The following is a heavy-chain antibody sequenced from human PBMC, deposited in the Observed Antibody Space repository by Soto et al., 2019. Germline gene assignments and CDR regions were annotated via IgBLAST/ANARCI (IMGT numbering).Heavy chain of an antibody. CDR1: GGTFSSSS. Sequence: SVKVSCKASGGTFSSSSISWVRQAPGQGLEWMGGIIPIFGTANYTQKFQGRVTITADESTSTAYMELSSLSSDDTAVYYCASPIRYYYERGGQSAWFDPWGQGTLVTVSS. CDR2: IIPIFGTA. J-gene: IGHJ5*02. D-gene: IGHD3-22*01. V-gene: IGHV1-69*13. CDR3: ASPIRYYYERGGQSAWFDP.